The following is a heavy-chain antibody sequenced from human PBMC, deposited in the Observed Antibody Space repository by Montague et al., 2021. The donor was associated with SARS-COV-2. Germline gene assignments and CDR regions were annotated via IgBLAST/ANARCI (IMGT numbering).Heavy chain of an antibody. CDR2: INHAGGT. D-gene: IGHD3-10*01. J-gene: IGHJ4*02. V-gene: IGHV4-34*01. CDR3: ARGAGRGYYDSGTFDY. Sequence: SETLSLTCAVYGGPLRGHFWSWIRQSPGKGLVWIGEINHAGGTTYSPSLFSRVTILLDASKYQFSLKMTSVTAADTALYFCARGAGRGYYDSGTFDYWGQGTLVTVSS. CDR1: GGPLRGHF.